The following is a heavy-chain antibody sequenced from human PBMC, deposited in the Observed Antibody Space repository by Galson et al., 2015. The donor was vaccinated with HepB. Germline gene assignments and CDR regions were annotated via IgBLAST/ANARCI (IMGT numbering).Heavy chain of an antibody. CDR3: AKSGLSGSYYFDY. Sequence: SLRLSCAASGFTFSSYAMSWVRQAPGKGLEWVSAISGSGGSTYYADSVKGRFTISRDNSKNTLYLQMNSLRAEDTAVYYCAKSGLSGSYYFDYWGQGTLVTVSS. CDR1: GFTFSSYA. D-gene: IGHD1-26*01. V-gene: IGHV3-23*01. CDR2: ISGSGGST. J-gene: IGHJ4*02.